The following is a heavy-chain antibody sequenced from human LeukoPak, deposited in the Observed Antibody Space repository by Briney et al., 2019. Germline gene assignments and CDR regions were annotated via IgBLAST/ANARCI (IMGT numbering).Heavy chain of an antibody. CDR1: GFPFVGNR. CDR3: ARDRWELLAFDI. V-gene: IGHV3-48*01. CDR2: ISSSSSTK. D-gene: IGHD1-26*01. J-gene: IGHJ3*02. Sequence: PGGPLRLSVEPSGFPFVGNRLNGAARPPGKGRGGVSYISSSSSTKYYADSVKGRFTISRDNAKNSLYLQMNSLRAEDTAVYYCARDRWELLAFDIWGQGTMVTVSS.